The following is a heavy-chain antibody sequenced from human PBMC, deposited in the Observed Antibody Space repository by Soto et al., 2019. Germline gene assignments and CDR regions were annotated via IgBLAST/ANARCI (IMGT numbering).Heavy chain of an antibody. CDR2: IIPIFGTP. Sequence: QVQLVQSGAEVQKPGSSVKVSCKASGGIFSTYAISWLRQAPGQGLEWMGGIIPIFGTPNNAQRFQGRVTITADESTSTAYMELSRLRSEDTAVYYCARDRDDYGSGNYYNRIDFWGQGTLVTVSS. CDR1: GGIFSTYA. J-gene: IGHJ4*02. V-gene: IGHV1-69*01. CDR3: ARDRDDYGSGNYYNRIDF. D-gene: IGHD3-10*01.